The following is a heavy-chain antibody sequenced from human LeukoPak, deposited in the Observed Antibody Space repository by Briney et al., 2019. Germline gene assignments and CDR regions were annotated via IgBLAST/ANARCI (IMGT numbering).Heavy chain of an antibody. CDR3: ARHGPEMATKSGIDY. CDR1: GYSFTSYW. V-gene: IGHV5-51*01. J-gene: IGHJ4*02. CDR2: IYPGDSDT. Sequence: GESLKISCEGSGYSFTSYWIGWVRQMPGKGLEWMGIIYPGDSDTRYSPSFQGQVTISADKSISTAYLQWSSPKASDTAMYYCARHGPEMATKSGIDYWGQGTLVTVSS. D-gene: IGHD5-24*01.